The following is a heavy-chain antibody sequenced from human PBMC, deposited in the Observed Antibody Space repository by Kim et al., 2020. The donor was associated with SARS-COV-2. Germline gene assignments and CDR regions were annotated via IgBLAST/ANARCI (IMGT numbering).Heavy chain of an antibody. D-gene: IGHD4-17*01. J-gene: IGHJ4*02. Sequence: SETLSLTCTVSGGSISSYYWSWIRQPPGKGLEWIGYIYYSGSTNYNPSLKSRVTISVDTSKNQFSLKLSSVTAADTAVYYCARWAGDYEFSFDYWGQGTLVTVSS. CDR2: IYYSGST. V-gene: IGHV4-59*01. CDR3: ARWAGDYEFSFDY. CDR1: GGSISSYY.